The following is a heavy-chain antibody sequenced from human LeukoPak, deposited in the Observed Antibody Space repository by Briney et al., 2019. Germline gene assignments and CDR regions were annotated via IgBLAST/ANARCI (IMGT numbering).Heavy chain of an antibody. V-gene: IGHV3-30*02. CDR1: GFTFSSCG. Sequence: PGGSLRLSCAASGFTFSSCGMHWVRQAPGKGLEWVAFIRYDGSNKYYADSVKGRFTISRDNSKNTLYLQMNSLRAEDTAVYYCAKGTPALTGYYPFDYWGQGTLVTVSS. J-gene: IGHJ4*02. CDR3: AKGTPALTGYYPFDY. D-gene: IGHD3-9*01. CDR2: IRYDGSNK.